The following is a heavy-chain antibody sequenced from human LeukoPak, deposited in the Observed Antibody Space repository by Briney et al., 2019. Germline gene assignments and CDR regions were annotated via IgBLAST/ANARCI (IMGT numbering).Heavy chain of an antibody. J-gene: IGHJ4*02. D-gene: IGHD3-10*01. CDR1: GFTFSSYS. CDR3: ARHPHYYYGSGSSLDY. Sequence: GGSLRLSCAASGFTFSSYSMNWVRQAPGKGLEWVSVIYSGGSTYYADSVKGRFTISRDNSENTLYLQMNSLRAEDTAVYYCARHPHYYYGSGSSLDYWGQGTLVTVSS. V-gene: IGHV3-66*04. CDR2: IYSGGST.